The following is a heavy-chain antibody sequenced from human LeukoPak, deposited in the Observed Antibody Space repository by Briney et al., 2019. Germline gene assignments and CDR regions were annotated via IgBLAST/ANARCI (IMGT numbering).Heavy chain of an antibody. Sequence: ASVKVSCKASGYTFTSYDINWVRQATGQGLEWMGWMNPNSGNTGYAQKFQGRVTVTRNTSISTAYMELSSLRSEDTAVYYCARGRTHPWSGWYFIYWGQGTLVTVSS. CDR2: MNPNSGNT. CDR3: ARGRTHPWSGWYFIY. V-gene: IGHV1-8*01. D-gene: IGHD6-19*01. CDR1: GYTFTSYD. J-gene: IGHJ4*02.